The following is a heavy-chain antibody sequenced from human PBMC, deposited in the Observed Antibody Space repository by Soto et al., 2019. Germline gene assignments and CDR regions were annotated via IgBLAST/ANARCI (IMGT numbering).Heavy chain of an antibody. CDR2: IYYSGSN. D-gene: IGHD2-2*01. CDR3: ARQGPASILNSWFDP. V-gene: IGHV4-59*01. J-gene: IGHJ5*02. CDR1: GGSISSYY. Sequence: SETLSLTCTVSGGSISSYYWSWIRQAPGKGLEWIGHIYYSGSNDYNPSLKSRVTISVDTSKNQFSLKLTSVTAADTAVYYCARQGPASILNSWFDPWGQGTLVTVSS.